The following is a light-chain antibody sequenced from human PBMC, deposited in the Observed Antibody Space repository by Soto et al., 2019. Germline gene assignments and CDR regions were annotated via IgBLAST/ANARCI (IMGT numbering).Light chain of an antibody. CDR2: DAS. J-gene: IGKJ4*01. Sequence: DTRMTQSPSSLSASVGDRVTITCQASRDISRYLNWYQQKPGKAPNLLIYDASNLETGVPSRFSGSGSGTHYTFTISRLQPEDIGTYYCQQSDNFPLTFGGGTKVEI. V-gene: IGKV1-33*01. CDR3: QQSDNFPLT. CDR1: RDISRY.